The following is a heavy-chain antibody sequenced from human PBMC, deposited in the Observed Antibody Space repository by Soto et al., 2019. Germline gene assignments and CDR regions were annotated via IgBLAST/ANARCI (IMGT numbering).Heavy chain of an antibody. V-gene: IGHV3-23*01. J-gene: IGHJ4*02. CDR1: GFTFSSYA. CDR3: AKPWYQLLYGGIDY. D-gene: IGHD2-2*02. Sequence: GGSLRLSCAASGFTFSSYAMSWVRQAPGKGLEWVSAISGSGGSTYYADSVKGRFTISRDNSKNTLYLQMNSLRAEDTAVYYCAKPWYQLLYGGIDYWGQGTLVTVSS. CDR2: ISGSGGST.